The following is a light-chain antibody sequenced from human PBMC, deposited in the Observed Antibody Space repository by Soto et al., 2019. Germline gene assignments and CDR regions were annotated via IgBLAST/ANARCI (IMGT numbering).Light chain of an antibody. Sequence: DIQMTQSPSSLSASVGDRVTITCRASQGIRNDLDWYQQRPGKAPKRLIYVASSLQSGVPSRFSGSGSGTEFTLTISSLQPEDFAVYYCQHYNNWPPYTFGQGTKLEIK. J-gene: IGKJ2*01. CDR3: QHYNNWPPYT. CDR2: VAS. CDR1: QGIRND. V-gene: IGKV1-17*01.